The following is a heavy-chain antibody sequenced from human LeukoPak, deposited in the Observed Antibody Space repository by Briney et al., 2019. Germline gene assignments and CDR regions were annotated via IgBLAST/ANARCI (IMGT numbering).Heavy chain of an antibody. CDR2: ISGSGGST. CDR3: AKDRTIFGVVTNFDY. CDR1: GFTFSSYA. Sequence: GGSLRLSCAASGFTFSSYAMSWVRQAPGKGLEWVSAISGSGGSTYYADSVKGRFTISRDNSKNTLYLQMDSLRAEDTAVYYCAKDRTIFGVVTNFDYWGQGTLVTVSS. J-gene: IGHJ4*02. D-gene: IGHD3-3*01. V-gene: IGHV3-23*01.